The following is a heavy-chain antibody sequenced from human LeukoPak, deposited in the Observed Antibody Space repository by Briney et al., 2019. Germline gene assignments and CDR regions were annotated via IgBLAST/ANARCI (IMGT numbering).Heavy chain of an antibody. CDR2: IYTSGST. CDR1: GGSISTYY. J-gene: IGHJ5*02. CDR3: VAVAGYNWFDP. Sequence: SETLSLTCTVSGGSISTYYWSWIRQPVGKGLEWIGRIYTSGSTDYNPSLKSRVTMSVDTSKNQFSLKLSSVTAADTAVYYCVAVAGYNWFDPWGQGTLVTVSS. D-gene: IGHD6-19*01. V-gene: IGHV4-4*07.